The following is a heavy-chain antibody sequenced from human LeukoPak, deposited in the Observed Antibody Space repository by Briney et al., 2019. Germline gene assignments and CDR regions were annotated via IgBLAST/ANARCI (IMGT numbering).Heavy chain of an antibody. CDR1: GYNFNTYW. V-gene: IGHV5-51*01. J-gene: IGHJ4*02. CDR2: IRPMNSDV. CDR3: ASRPFETAVVPWDFY. Sequence: GESLKISCKGSGYNFNTYWVAWVRQLPGKGLEWMGIIRPMNSDVRYSPSFQGQVTISADRSINTAYLQWSSLTASDTAMYYCASRPFETAVVPWDFYWGQGTQVTVSS. D-gene: IGHD4-23*01.